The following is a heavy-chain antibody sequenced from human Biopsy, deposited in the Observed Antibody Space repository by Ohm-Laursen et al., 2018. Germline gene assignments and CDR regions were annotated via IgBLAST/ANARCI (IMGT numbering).Heavy chain of an antibody. J-gene: IGHJ1*01. Sequence: VASVKVSCKVPGGTFSNYGVNWVRQAPGQGLEWLGGNIPILGTGNYAQKFQGRVTVAADTSTSTATMDIRSLRSDDTAVYYCATKLAGYFHHWGQGTLVIVSS. CDR1: GGTFSNYG. V-gene: IGHV1-69*06. CDR3: ATKLAGYFHH. CDR2: NIPILGTG.